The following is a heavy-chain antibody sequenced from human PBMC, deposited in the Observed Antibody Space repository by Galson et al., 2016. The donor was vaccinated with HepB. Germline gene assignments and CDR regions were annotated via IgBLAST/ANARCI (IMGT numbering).Heavy chain of an antibody. D-gene: IGHD4/OR15-4a*01. CDR2: VYPVDSDI. V-gene: IGHV5-51*01. J-gene: IGHJ6*03. Sequence: QSGAEVKKPGESLKISCKGSGYNFLSYWIAWVRQMPGKGLEWMGIVYPVDSDIRYSPSFQGQVTISADKSINTAYLQWSSLKASDTAMYYCARVDYHRGPYYYMDVWGTGTTGTGSS. CDR1: GYNFLSYW. CDR3: ARVDYHRGPYYYMDV.